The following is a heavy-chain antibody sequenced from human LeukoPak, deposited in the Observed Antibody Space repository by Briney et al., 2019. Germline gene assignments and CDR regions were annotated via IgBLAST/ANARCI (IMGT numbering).Heavy chain of an antibody. Sequence: GGSLRLSCAASGFTFSSYWMSWVRQAPGKGLEWVANIKQDGSEKYYVDSVKGRFTISRDNAKNSLYLQMNSLRAEDTAVYYCARGYCSGGSCYQSSRYYYYYYMDVWGKGTTVTISS. CDR3: ARGYCSGGSCYQSSRYYYYYYMDV. D-gene: IGHD2-15*01. CDR2: IKQDGSEK. V-gene: IGHV3-7*01. CDR1: GFTFSSYW. J-gene: IGHJ6*03.